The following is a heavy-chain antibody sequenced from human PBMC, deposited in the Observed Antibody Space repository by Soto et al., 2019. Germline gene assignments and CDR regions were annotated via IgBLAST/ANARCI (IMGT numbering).Heavy chain of an antibody. V-gene: IGHV1-46*01. D-gene: IGHD3-9*01. CDR3: TKLPQYDILTGYLNYFDY. CDR1: GYTFASYY. J-gene: IGHJ4*02. Sequence: ASVKVSCKASGYTFASYYLHWVRQAPGQGIEWMGIINPGNGTVTYAQKFQGRVIMTRDTSTSTVYMELSSLRSEDTAVYYCTKLPQYDILTGYLNYFDYWGQGTLVTVS. CDR2: INPGNGTV.